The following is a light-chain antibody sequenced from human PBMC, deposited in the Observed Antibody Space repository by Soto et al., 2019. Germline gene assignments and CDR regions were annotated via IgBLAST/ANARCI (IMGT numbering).Light chain of an antibody. V-gene: IGKV1-5*01. J-gene: IGKJ1*01. CDR3: QQYYSYPWT. CDR1: QSISSW. Sequence: DIQMTQSPSTLSASVVDRVTITCLASQSISSWLAWYQQKPGKAPKLLIYDAPSLESGVPSRFSGSGSGTQFTLTISSLQPDDFATYYCQQYYSYPWTFGQGTKVDIK. CDR2: DAP.